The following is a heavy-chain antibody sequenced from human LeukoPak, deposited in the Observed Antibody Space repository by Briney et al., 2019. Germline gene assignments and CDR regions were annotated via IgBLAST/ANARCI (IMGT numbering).Heavy chain of an antibody. D-gene: IGHD3-22*01. CDR1: GFTFSSYA. V-gene: IGHV3-23*01. CDR3: AKESYDTSGPFHY. Sequence: TGGSLRLSCAASGFTFSSYAMSWVRQAPGKGLEWVAAIRGSGTRTNYADAVNGRFIISRDNSRNTLYLQMNSLTVEDTAAYYCAKESYDTSGPFHYWGQGTQVAVSS. J-gene: IGHJ4*02. CDR2: IRGSGTRT.